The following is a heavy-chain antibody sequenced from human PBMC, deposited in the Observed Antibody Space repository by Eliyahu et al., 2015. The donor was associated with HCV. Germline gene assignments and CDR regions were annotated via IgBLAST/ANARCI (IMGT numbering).Heavy chain of an antibody. D-gene: IGHD4-23*01. CDR1: GFTXDXSA. V-gene: IGHV3-43D*03. J-gene: IGHJ4*02. Sequence: EVQLVESRGGVVQPGGXLRLSCAAXGFTXDXSAMXWVRRAPGKGLXWVSLISWDGRNTYYADSVKGRFTISRDNSKNSLYLQMNDLRLEDTALYYCAKDKSRDGGNTLGYFDYWGQGALVAVSS. CDR2: ISWDGRNT. CDR3: AKDKSRDGGNTLGYFDY.